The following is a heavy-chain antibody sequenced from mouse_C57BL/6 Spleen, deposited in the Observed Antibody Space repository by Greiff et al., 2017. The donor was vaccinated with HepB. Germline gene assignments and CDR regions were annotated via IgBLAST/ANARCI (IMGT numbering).Heavy chain of an antibody. D-gene: IGHD2-4*01. CDR2: ISSGGSYT. CDR1: GFTFSSYG. Sequence: EVHLVESGGDLVKPGGSLKLSCAASGFTFSSYGMSWVRQTPDKRLEWVATISSGGSYTYYPDSVKGRFTISRDNAKNTLYLQMSSLKSEDTAMYYCARQARSTMITTGYFDYWGQGTTLTVSS. CDR3: ARQARSTMITTGYFDY. V-gene: IGHV5-6*01. J-gene: IGHJ2*01.